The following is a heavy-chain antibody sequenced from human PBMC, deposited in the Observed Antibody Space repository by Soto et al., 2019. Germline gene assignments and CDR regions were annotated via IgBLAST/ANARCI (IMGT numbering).Heavy chain of an antibody. CDR1: GYTLTELS. Sequence: ASVKVSCKVSGYTLTELSMHWVRQAPGKGLEWMGGFDPEDGETIYAQKFQGRVTMTEDTSTDTAYMELSSLRSEDTAVYYCATYAVVTARVEYFQHWGQGTLVTVSS. D-gene: IGHD2-21*02. J-gene: IGHJ1*01. V-gene: IGHV1-24*01. CDR2: FDPEDGET. CDR3: ATYAVVTARVEYFQH.